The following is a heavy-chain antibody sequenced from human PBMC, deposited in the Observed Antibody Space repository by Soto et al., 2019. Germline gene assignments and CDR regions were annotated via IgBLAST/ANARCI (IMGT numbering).Heavy chain of an antibody. Sequence: EVQLAESGGCLVQPGGSLRLSCAATGFTFSPYWMHWVRQAPGKGLVWVSRINPDGSSTNYADSVKGRFTISRDNAKNTLYLQMNSLRAEDTAVYYCERGGSNSPNGMDVWGQGTTVTVSS. CDR3: ERGGSNSPNGMDV. J-gene: IGHJ6*02. V-gene: IGHV3-74*01. CDR2: INPDGSST. CDR1: GFTFSPYW. D-gene: IGHD4-4*01.